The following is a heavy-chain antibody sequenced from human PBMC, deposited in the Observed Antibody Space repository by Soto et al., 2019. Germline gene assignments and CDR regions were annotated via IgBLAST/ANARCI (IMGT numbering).Heavy chain of an antibody. CDR3: ARSETILLWFGELFDYFDY. Sequence: PSETLSLTCTVSGGSISSGDYYWSWLRQPPGKGLEWIGYIYYSGSTYYNPSLKSRVTISVDTSKNQFSLKLSSVTAADTAVYYCARSETILLWFGELFDYFDYWGQGTLVTVSS. CDR2: IYYSGST. V-gene: IGHV4-30-4*01. D-gene: IGHD3-10*01. J-gene: IGHJ4*02. CDR1: GGSISSGDYY.